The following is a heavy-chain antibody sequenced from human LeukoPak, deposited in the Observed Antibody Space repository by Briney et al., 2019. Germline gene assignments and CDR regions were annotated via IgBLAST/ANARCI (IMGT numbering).Heavy chain of an antibody. CDR1: GGSISIYY. CDR2: IYTNENT. D-gene: IGHD6-19*01. Sequence: SETLSLTCTVSGGSISIYYWNWIRQPAGKGLEWIGRIYTNENTFFNPPLKSRVTMSVDTSKNQFSLQLTSVTAADAAVYYCARSSDSSGYYGGGIIDYWGQGTLVTVSS. V-gene: IGHV4-4*07. CDR3: ARSSDSSGYYGGGIIDY. J-gene: IGHJ4*02.